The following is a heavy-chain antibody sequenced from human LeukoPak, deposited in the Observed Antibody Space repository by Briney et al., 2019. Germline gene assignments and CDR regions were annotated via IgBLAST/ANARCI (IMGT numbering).Heavy chain of an antibody. CDR2: VSPSGGST. D-gene: IGHD3-10*01. Sequence: PGGSLRLSCAASGFTFRTFGMSWVRQAPGKGLEWVSSVSPSGGSTYYADSVKGRFTISRDNSKNTLSLQMNSLRAEDTAVYYCTKHRGHWSNFDFWGQGSLVTVSS. CDR1: GFTFRTFG. J-gene: IGHJ4*02. CDR3: TKHRGHWSNFDF. V-gene: IGHV3-23*01.